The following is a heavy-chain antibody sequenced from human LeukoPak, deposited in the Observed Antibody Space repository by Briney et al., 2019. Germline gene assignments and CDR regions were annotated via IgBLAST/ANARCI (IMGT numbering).Heavy chain of an antibody. CDR2: INPYNGYT. J-gene: IGHJ4*02. Sequence: DSVKVSCKSSGYTFTDRFIHWVRQAPGQGLEWVGEINPYNGYTKYAWRLQGRVTMTRDTSISTAFMEVSRLTSDDTAVYYCARDYSLNDYYWGQGTLVTVAS. CDR1: GYTFTDRF. CDR3: ARDYSLNDYY. D-gene: IGHD5-12*01. V-gene: IGHV1-2*02.